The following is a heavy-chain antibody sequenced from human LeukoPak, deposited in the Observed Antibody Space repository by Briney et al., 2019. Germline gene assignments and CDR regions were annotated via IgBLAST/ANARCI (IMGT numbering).Heavy chain of an antibody. D-gene: IGHD2-2*01. CDR3: AKVFAEQLLRLWVNPPYNG. J-gene: IGHJ4*02. CDR1: GFTFSSYA. V-gene: IGHV3-23*01. CDR2: ISGSGGST. Sequence: PGGSLRLSCAASGFTFSSYAMSWVRQAPGKGLEWLSAISGSGGSTYYADSVKGRFTISRDNSKNTLYLQMNSLRAEDTAVYYCAKVFAEQLLRLWVNPPYNGWGQGTLVTVSS.